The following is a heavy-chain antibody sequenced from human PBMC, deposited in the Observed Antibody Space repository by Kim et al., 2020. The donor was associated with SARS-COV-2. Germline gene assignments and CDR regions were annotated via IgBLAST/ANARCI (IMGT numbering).Heavy chain of an antibody. CDR2: IYYSGST. J-gene: IGHJ2*01. D-gene: IGHD3-3*01. Sequence: SETLSLTCTVSGGSISSGDYYWSWIRQPPGKGLEWIGYIYYSGSTYYNPSLKSRVTISVDTSKNQFSLKLSSVTAADTAVYYCASVRTGPWYFDLWGRGTLVTVSS. CDR1: GGSISSGDYY. CDR3: ASVRTGPWYFDL. V-gene: IGHV4-30-4*01.